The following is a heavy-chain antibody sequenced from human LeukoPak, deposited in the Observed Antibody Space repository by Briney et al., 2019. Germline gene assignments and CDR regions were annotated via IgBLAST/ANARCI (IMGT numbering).Heavy chain of an antibody. J-gene: IGHJ4*02. CDR3: ARFRIFGVYLDDY. Sequence: PSETLSLTCTVSGGSISSYYWSWIRQPPGKGLEWIGYIYYSGSTNYNPSLKSRVTISVDTSKNQFSLKLSSVTAADTAVYYCARFRIFGVYLDDYWGQGTLVTVSS. CDR1: GGSISSYY. CDR2: IYYSGST. D-gene: IGHD3-3*01. V-gene: IGHV4-59*12.